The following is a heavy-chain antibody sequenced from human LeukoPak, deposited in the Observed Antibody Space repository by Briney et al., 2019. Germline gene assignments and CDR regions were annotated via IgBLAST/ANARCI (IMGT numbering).Heavy chain of an antibody. CDR2: ISYDGSNK. CDR1: GFTFSSYA. CDR3: ARAGYFDWLFYFDY. D-gene: IGHD3-9*01. J-gene: IGHJ4*02. Sequence: PGRSLRLSCAASGFTFSSYAMHWVRQAPGKGLEWVAVISYDGSNKYYADSVKGRFTISRDNSKNTLYLQMNSLRAEDTAVYYCARAGYFDWLFYFDYWGQGTLVTVSS. V-gene: IGHV3-30-3*01.